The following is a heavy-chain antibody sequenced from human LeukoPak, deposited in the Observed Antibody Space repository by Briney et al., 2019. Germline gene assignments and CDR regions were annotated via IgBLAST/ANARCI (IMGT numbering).Heavy chain of an antibody. V-gene: IGHV3-30*02. J-gene: IGHJ5*02. CDR2: IRYDGSNK. CDR1: GFTFNNYG. D-gene: IGHD3-3*01. CDR3: AKGFWNWFDP. Sequence: PGESLTLSCAESGFTFNNYGMHWVRQAPGKGLEWVAFIRYDGSNKYYADSVGGRFTISRDNSKNTLYLQMSSLRAEDTAVYYCAKGFWNWFDPWGQGTLVTVSS.